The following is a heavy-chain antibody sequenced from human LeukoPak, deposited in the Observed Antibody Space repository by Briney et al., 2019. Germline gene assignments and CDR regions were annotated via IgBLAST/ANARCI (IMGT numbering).Heavy chain of an antibody. CDR1: GYTFTSYY. Sequence: GASVKVSCKASGYTFTSYYMHWVRQAPGQGLEWMGIISPSGASTTYAQKFQGRVTMTRDMSTRTVYMELSSLISEDTAVYYCARSGSGSPRGAFHIWGQGTMVTVSS. J-gene: IGHJ3*02. V-gene: IGHV1-46*01. D-gene: IGHD3-22*01. CDR2: ISPSGAST. CDR3: ARSGSGSPRGAFHI.